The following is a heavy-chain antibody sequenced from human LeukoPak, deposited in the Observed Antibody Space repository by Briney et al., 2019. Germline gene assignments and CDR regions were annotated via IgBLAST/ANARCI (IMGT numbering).Heavy chain of an antibody. V-gene: IGHV1-8*01. J-gene: IGHJ4*02. CDR2: MNPNSGNT. D-gene: IGHD2-2*01. Sequence: GASVKVSCKAPGYTFTSYDINWVRQATGQGLEWMGWMNPNSGNTGYAQKFQGRVTMTRNTSISTAYMELSSLRSEDTAVYYCARGRRDIVVVPAAMPVARYYFDYWGQGTLVTVSS. CDR1: GYTFTSYD. CDR3: ARGRRDIVVVPAAMPVARYYFDY.